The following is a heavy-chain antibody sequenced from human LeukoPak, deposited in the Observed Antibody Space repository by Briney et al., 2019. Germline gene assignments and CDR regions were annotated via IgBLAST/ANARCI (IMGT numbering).Heavy chain of an antibody. D-gene: IGHD1-26*01. CDR3: ASGRPFDY. J-gene: IGHJ4*02. Sequence: PSETLSLTCTVSGGSISSSSYYWGWIRQPPGKGLEWIGSIYYSGSTYYNPSLKSRVTISVDTSKNQFSLKLSSVTAADTAVYYCASGRPFDYWGRGTLVTVSS. CDR1: GGSISSSSYY. CDR2: IYYSGST. V-gene: IGHV4-39*01.